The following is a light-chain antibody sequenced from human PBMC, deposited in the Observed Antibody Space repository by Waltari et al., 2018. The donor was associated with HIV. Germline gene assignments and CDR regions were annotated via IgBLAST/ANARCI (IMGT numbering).Light chain of an antibody. J-gene: IGKJ1*01. CDR2: GAS. CDR3: QQYENWPRT. V-gene: IGKV3-15*01. CDR1: QSLSSN. Sequence: EIVMTQSPATVSVSPGERATLSCRASQSLSSNLAWYQQKPGQAPRLLIYGASTRAIGVPARFSGSGSGTEFTLTISSLQSEDFALYYCQQYENWPRTFGQGTKVEIK.